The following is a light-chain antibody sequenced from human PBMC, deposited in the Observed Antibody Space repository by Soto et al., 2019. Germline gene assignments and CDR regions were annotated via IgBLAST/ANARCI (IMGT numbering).Light chain of an antibody. V-gene: IGKV3-15*01. Sequence: PGAIATFSCRASHSVSSNYLAWYQQKPGQAPRFLIYGASTRATGIPARFSGSGSGTEFTLTISSLQSEDFAVYYCQQYDNWPLTFGGGTKVDIK. CDR3: QQYDNWPLT. J-gene: IGKJ4*01. CDR1: HSVSSN. CDR2: GAS.